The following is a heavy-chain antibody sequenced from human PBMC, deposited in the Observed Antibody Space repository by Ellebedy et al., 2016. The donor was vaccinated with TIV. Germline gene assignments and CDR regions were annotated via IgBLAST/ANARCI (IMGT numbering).Heavy chain of an antibody. Sequence: AASVKVSCKASGYTFPRYGISWVRQAPGQGLEWMGWISPYNGKTDYAQNLQGRVTMTTDTSTSTAYMELRSLRPDDTAVYYCARDGYGDYAYYFDFWGQGTLVTVSP. CDR2: ISPYNGKT. V-gene: IGHV1-18*04. CDR3: ARDGYGDYAYYFDF. J-gene: IGHJ4*02. D-gene: IGHD4-17*01. CDR1: GYTFPRYG.